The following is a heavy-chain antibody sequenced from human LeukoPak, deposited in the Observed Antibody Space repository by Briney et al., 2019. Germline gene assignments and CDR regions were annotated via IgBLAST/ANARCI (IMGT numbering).Heavy chain of an antibody. V-gene: IGHV1-2*02. J-gene: IGHJ4*02. D-gene: IGHD2-2*01. CDR1: GYTFTGYY. CDR3: ARVPLRGYCSSTSCYG. CDR2: INPNSGGT. Sequence: GASVKVSCKAPGYTFTGYYMHWVRQAPGQGLEWMGWINPNSGGTNYAQKFQGRVTMTRDTSISTAYMELSRLRSDDTAVYYCARVPLRGYCSSTSCYGWGQGTLVTVSS.